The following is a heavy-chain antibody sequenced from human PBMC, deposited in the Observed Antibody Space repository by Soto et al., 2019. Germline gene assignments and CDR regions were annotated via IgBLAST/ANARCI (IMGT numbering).Heavy chain of an antibody. D-gene: IGHD6-19*01. V-gene: IGHV3-33*01. CDR2: IWYDGSNK. J-gene: IGHJ4*02. CDR3: ARVCTRYSSGWCLGY. Sequence: GSLRLSCAASGFTFSSYGMHWVRQAPGEGLEGGAVIWYDGSNKYYADSVKGRFTISRDNYKNTLYLQMNSLRAEDTAVYYCARVCTRYSSGWCLGYWGQGTLVTVSS. CDR1: GFTFSSYG.